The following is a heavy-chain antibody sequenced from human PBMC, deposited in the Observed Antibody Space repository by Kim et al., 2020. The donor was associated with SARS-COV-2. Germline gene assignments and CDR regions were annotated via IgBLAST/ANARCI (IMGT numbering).Heavy chain of an antibody. V-gene: IGHV1-18*04. CDR3: ARDERGYSSSWPTNYYYYGMDV. D-gene: IGHD6-13*01. CDR2: ISAYNGNT. CDR1: GYTFTSYG. J-gene: IGHJ6*02. Sequence: ASVKVSCKASGYTFTSYGISWVRQAPGQGLEWMGWISAYNGNTNYAQKLQGRVTMTTDTSTSTAYMELRSLRSYDTAVYYCARDERGYSSSWPTNYYYYGMDVWGQGTTVTVSS.